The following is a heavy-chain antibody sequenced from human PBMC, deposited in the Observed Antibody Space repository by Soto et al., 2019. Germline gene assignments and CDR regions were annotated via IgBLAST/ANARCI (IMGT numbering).Heavy chain of an antibody. V-gene: IGHV3-23*01. J-gene: IGHJ6*03. CDR2: ISGSGGST. D-gene: IGHD3-3*01. CDR3: AKDSEVDFCIGYYLRYHYYMAV. CDR1: GFTFSSYA. Sequence: GGSLRLSCAASGFTFSSYAMSWVRQAPGKGLEWVSAISGSGGSTYYADSVKGRFTISRDNSKNTLYLQMNSLRAEDTAVYYCAKDSEVDFCIGYYLRYHYYMAVCGQGSSVTGSS.